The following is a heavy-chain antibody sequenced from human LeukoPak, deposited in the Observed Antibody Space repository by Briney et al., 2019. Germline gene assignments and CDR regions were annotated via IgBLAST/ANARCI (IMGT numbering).Heavy chain of an antibody. Sequence: SETLSLTCTVSGGSISSYYWGWIRQPPGKGLEWIGYIYYSGSTNYNPSLKSRVTISVDTSKNQFSLKLSSVTAADTAVYYCARQDFWSGYLGLCYFDYWGQGTLVTVSS. CDR1: GGSISSYY. J-gene: IGHJ4*02. D-gene: IGHD3-3*01. CDR2: IYYSGST. CDR3: ARQDFWSGYLGLCYFDY. V-gene: IGHV4-59*08.